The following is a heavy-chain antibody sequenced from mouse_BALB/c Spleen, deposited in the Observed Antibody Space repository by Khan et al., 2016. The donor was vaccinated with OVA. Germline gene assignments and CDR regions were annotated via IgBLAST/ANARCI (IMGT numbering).Heavy chain of an antibody. Sequence: VQLQQHGPELVKPGASVKIPCKASGYTFTDYNMDWVKQSHGKSLEWIGDITPNNGGTIYNQRFKGKATLTVDKSYSTAYMELRSLTSEDTAVXYCTRGGHGRPFDYWGQGTTLTVSS. CDR3: TRGGHGRPFDY. CDR2: ITPNNGGT. CDR1: GYTFTDYN. J-gene: IGHJ2*01. D-gene: IGHD1-1*01. V-gene: IGHV1-18*01.